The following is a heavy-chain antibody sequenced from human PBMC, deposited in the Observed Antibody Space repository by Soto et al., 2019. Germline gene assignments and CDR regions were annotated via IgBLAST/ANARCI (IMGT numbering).Heavy chain of an antibody. CDR1: GFSLSTSGVG. V-gene: IGHV2-5*02. Sequence: SGPTLVNPTQTLTLTCTFSGFSLSTSGVGVGWIRQPPGKALEWLALIYWDGDKRYSPSLNSRLAITQDTSKNQVVLTMTNMDPVDTATYYCAHHYYFGSASPYYHYMDVWGNGTPVTVSS. D-gene: IGHD3-10*01. CDR3: AHHYYFGSASPYYHYMDV. J-gene: IGHJ6*03. CDR2: IYWDGDK.